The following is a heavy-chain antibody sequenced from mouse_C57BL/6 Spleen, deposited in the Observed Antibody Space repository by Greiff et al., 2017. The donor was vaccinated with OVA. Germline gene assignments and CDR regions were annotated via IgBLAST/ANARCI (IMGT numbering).Heavy chain of an antibody. V-gene: IGHV14-3*01. J-gene: IGHJ1*03. CDR1: GFNIKNTY. CDR3: ARPYYGSSYWYFDV. D-gene: IGHD1-1*01. CDR2: IDPANGNT. Sequence: EVQRVESVAELVRPGASVKLSCTASGFNIKNTYMHWVKQRPEQGLEWIGRIDPANGNTKYAPKFQGKATITADTSSNTAYLQLSSLTSEDTAIYYCARPYYGSSYWYFDVWGTGTTVTVSS.